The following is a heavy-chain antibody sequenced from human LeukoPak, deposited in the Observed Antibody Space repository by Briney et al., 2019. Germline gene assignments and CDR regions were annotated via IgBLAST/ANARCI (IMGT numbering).Heavy chain of an antibody. V-gene: IGHV4-59*08. D-gene: IGHD3-10*02. CDR3: ARRHNSAYVVDY. CDR1: GGSINGYY. CDR2: VYYTGSI. Sequence: SETLSLTCGVSGGSINGYYWSWIRQPPGRGLQWLGFVYYTGSIDYNPSLKSRVSISVDTSRNQFSLKLTSVTAADTAVYYCARRHNSAYVVDYWGRGTLVTVSS. J-gene: IGHJ4*02.